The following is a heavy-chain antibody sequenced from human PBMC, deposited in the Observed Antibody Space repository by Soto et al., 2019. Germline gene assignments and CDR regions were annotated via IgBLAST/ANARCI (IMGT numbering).Heavy chain of an antibody. Sequence: ESGGVLVQPGGSLRLSCVASGFTFDSHWMHWVRQAPGEGLVWVSRIKTDGYAAAYADSVKGRFTTARDHPKNTVYLQMHSLRAEDTAVYFCVRESGVAADCWGQGTLVTVSS. CDR2: IKTDGYAA. V-gene: IGHV3-74*01. CDR1: GFTFDSHW. J-gene: IGHJ4*02. CDR3: VRESGVAADC. D-gene: IGHD6-19*01.